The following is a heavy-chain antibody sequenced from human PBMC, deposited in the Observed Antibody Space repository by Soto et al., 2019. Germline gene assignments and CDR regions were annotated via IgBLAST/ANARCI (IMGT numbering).Heavy chain of an antibody. CDR3: ASDAFLYSRGAYYDH. D-gene: IGHD4-4*01. CDR1: GFTFSTYA. CDR2: LSYTGANQ. V-gene: IGHV3-30-3*01. Sequence: QVRLVESGGGAVQPGDSLRLSCDASGFTFSTYALHWVRQAPGKGLEWVACLSYTGANQYYADSVKGRFTVSRDNTKNISSLQMTSRKPEDSAVYYCASDAFLYSRGAYYDHWGQGTLVTVSS. J-gene: IGHJ4*02.